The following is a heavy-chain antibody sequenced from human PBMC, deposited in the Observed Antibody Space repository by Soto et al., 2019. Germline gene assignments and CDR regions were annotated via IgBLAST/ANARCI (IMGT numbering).Heavy chain of an antibody. CDR2: ISGSGGST. J-gene: IGHJ6*02. V-gene: IGHV3-23*01. CDR3: ASPAGTSSYYYYGMDV. D-gene: IGHD2-2*01. Sequence: PGGSLRLSCAASGFTFSSYAMSWVRQAPGKGLEWVSAISGSGGSTYYADSVKGRFTISRDNSKNTLYLQMNSLRAEDTAVYYCASPAGTSSYYYYGMDVWGQGTTVTVSS. CDR1: GFTFSSYA.